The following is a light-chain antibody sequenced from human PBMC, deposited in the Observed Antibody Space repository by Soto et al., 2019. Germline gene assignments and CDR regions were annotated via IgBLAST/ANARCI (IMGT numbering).Light chain of an antibody. CDR2: AAS. CDR1: QSINSY. CDR3: QRSHGTPV. J-gene: IGKJ3*01. V-gene: IGKV1-39*01. Sequence: DVQMTQSPSSLSASVRDRVTITCRASQSINSYLNWYQHKTGRAPKLLIYAASRLQSGVPSRFSGSGSGTDFSLTISSLQPEDFASYYCQRSHGTPVFGPGTKVEIK.